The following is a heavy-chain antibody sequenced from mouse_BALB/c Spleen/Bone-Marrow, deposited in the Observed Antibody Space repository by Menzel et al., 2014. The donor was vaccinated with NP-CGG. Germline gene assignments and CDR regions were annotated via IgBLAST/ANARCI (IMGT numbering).Heavy chain of an antibody. V-gene: IGHV14-3*02. J-gene: IGHJ1*01. CDR1: GFNIKDTY. D-gene: IGHD2-4*01. CDR2: IDPANGNT. CDR3: ATMITDWYFDV. Sequence: EVQLQQSGAGLAKPGASVKLSCTASGFNIKDTYMHWVKQRPEQGLEWIGRIDPANGNTKYDPKFQGKATITADTSSNTAYLQLSSLTSEDTAVYYCATMITDWYFDVWGAGTTVTVSS.